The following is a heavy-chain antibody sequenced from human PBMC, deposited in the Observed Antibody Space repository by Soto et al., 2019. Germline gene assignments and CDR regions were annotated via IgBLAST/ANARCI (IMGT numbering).Heavy chain of an antibody. CDR2: INEDGSEK. CDR3: ARDLFDY. V-gene: IGHV3-7*01. Sequence: GGSLRLSCAASGFTFSNYWMNWVRHAPGKGLEWVANINEDGSEKYYVDSANGRFTISRDNSKNSLYLQITSLRAEDTAVYYCARDLFDYWGQGTLVTVSS. J-gene: IGHJ4*02. CDR1: GFTFSNYW.